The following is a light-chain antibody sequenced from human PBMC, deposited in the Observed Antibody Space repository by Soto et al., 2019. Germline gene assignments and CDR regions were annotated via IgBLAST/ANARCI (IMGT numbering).Light chain of an antibody. CDR3: MQGTHWPPYS. J-gene: IGKJ2*03. CDR1: QSLVYSDGNTY. Sequence: DVGMTQSPLSLPVTLGQPASISCRSSQSLVYSDGNTYLNWFQQRPGQSPRRLIYKVSNRDSGVPDRFSGSWSGTDFTLKISRVEAEDVGVYYCMQGTHWPPYSVGQGTKLEIK. V-gene: IGKV2-30*01. CDR2: KVS.